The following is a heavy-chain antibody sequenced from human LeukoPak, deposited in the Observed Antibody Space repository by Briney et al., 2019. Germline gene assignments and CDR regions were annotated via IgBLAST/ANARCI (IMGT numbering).Heavy chain of an antibody. V-gene: IGHV3-15*01. J-gene: IGHJ3*02. CDR2: IKSKTDGGTT. CDR1: GFPFSTFA. D-gene: IGHD2-2*01. CDR3: TTSQVVGAFDI. Sequence: GGSLRLSCAASGFPFSTFAMSWVRQAPGKGLEWVGRIKSKTDGGTTDYAAPVKGRFTISRDDSKNTLYLQMNSLKTEDTAVYYCTTSQVVGAFDIWGQGTMVTVSS.